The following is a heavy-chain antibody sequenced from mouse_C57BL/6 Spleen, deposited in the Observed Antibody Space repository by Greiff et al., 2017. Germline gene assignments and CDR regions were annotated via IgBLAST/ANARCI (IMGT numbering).Heavy chain of an antibody. CDR3: ARGTTVVARRYFDV. Sequence: VQLQQSGPELVKPGASVKISCKASGYSFTGYYMNWVKQSPEKSLEWIGEINPSTGGTTYNQKFKAKATLTVDKSSSTAYMQLKSLTSEDSAVYYCARGTTVVARRYFDVWGTGTTVTVSS. CDR2: INPSTGGT. J-gene: IGHJ1*03. D-gene: IGHD1-1*01. CDR1: GYSFTGYY. V-gene: IGHV1-42*01.